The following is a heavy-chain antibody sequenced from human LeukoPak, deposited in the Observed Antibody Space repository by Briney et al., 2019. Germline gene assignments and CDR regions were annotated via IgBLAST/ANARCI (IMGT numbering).Heavy chain of an antibody. D-gene: IGHD3-22*01. CDR3: ARVRDSSGYYLGAFDV. Sequence: SETLSPTCTVSTGSISTNYWTWIRQPAGKGLEWIGRIYNTGTTNYNPSLKSRVTMSVDTSKNQFSLRLSSVTAADTAIYYCARVRDSSGYYLGAFDVWGQGTMVTVSS. CDR2: IYNTGTT. V-gene: IGHV4-4*07. CDR1: TGSISTNY. J-gene: IGHJ3*01.